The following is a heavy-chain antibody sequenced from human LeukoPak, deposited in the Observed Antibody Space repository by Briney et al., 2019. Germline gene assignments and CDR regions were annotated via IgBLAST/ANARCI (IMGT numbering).Heavy chain of an antibody. CDR3: ASSHYYDSSGPVDY. CDR2: IYTSGST. D-gene: IGHD3-22*01. V-gene: IGHV4-4*07. Sequence: SETLSLTCTVSGGSISSYYWSWIRQPAGKGLVWIGRIYTSGSTNYNPSLKSRVTMSVDTSKNQFSLKLSSVTAADTAVYYCASSHYYDSSGPVDYWGQGTLVTVSS. CDR1: GGSISSYY. J-gene: IGHJ4*02.